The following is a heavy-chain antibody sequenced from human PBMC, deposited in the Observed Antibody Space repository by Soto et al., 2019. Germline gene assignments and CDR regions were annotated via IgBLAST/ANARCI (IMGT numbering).Heavy chain of an antibody. Sequence: EVQLAESGGGLAQPGGSLRLSCAASGFTLSGYAMDWVRQAPGKGLEYVSGISSNGVGTYSANSVQGRFTISRDNSKNTEYLQMGSLRPDDMAVYYCARRARPDFYYMDVWGKGTTVTVSS. CDR2: ISSNGVGT. V-gene: IGHV3-64*01. CDR3: ARRARPDFYYMDV. D-gene: IGHD6-6*01. CDR1: GFTLSGYA. J-gene: IGHJ6*03.